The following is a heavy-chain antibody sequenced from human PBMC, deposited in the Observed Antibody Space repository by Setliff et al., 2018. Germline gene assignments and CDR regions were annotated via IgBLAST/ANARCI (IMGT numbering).Heavy chain of an antibody. CDR2: IYYSGST. D-gene: IGHD3-10*01. Sequence: PSETLSLTCTVSGGSISNYYWSWIRQSPGKGLEWIGYIYYSGSTDSHPSLKSRVSISIDTSKNQFSLNVRSVTAADTAIYYCAKGRGEMDSWGQGILVTVSS. CDR1: GGSISNYY. J-gene: IGHJ4*02. CDR3: AKGRGEMDS. V-gene: IGHV4-59*01.